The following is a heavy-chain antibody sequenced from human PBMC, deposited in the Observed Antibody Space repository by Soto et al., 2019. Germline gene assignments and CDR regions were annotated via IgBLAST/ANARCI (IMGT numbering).Heavy chain of an antibody. D-gene: IGHD2-2*02. V-gene: IGHV1-2*02. CDR2: INPNSGGT. Sequence: VSVQVSSKASGSTFTGYYMHWVRQAPGQELDRMGWINPNSGGTNYAQKFQGRVTMTRDTSISTAYMELNRLRSDDTAVYYCARSGQLLYSNDAFDIWGQGTMVIGSS. CDR3: ARSGQLLYSNDAFDI. CDR1: GSTFTGYY. J-gene: IGHJ3*02.